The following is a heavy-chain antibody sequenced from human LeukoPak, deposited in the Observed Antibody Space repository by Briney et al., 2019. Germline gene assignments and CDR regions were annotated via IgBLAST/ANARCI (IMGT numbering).Heavy chain of an antibody. J-gene: IGHJ3*02. CDR2: INPNSGGT. D-gene: IGHD5-12*01. CDR3: ATGLYSGYPMGAHDAFDI. V-gene: IGHV1-2*04. CDR1: GYTLTGYY. Sequence: ASVKVSCKASGYTLTGYYMHWVRQAPGQGLEWMGWINPNSGGTNYAQKFQGWVTMTRDTSISTAYMELSRLRSDDTAAYYCATGLYSGYPMGAHDAFDIWGQGTMVTVSS.